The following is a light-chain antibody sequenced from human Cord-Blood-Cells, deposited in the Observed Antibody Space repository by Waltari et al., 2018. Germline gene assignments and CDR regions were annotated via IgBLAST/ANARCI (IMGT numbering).Light chain of an antibody. CDR1: SSDVGGYNY. CDR3: SSCTSSSTRV. Sequence: QSALTQPASVSGSPGQSITISCTGTSSDVGGYNYVSWYQQHPGKAPKLMIYDVSKRPSGVSNRFSGSKSGNTASLTISGLQAEDEADYYCSSCTSSSTRVFGGGTKLTVL. J-gene: IGLJ3*02. V-gene: IGLV2-14*01. CDR2: DVS.